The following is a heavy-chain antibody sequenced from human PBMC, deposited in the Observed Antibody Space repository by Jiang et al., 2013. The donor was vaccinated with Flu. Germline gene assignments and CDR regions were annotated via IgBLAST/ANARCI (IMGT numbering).Heavy chain of an antibody. D-gene: IGHD6-13*01. V-gene: IGHV1-8*01. J-gene: IGHJ5*01. Sequence: GAEVKKPGASVKVSCKASGYTFTSYDINWVRQATGQGLEWMGWMNPNSGNTGYAQKFQGRVTMTRNTSISTAYMELSSLRSEDTAVYYCARGAPPIGYSSKRFDPWGQGTLVTVS. CDR1: GYTFTSYD. CDR3: ARGAPPIGYSSKRFDP. CDR2: MNPNSGNT.